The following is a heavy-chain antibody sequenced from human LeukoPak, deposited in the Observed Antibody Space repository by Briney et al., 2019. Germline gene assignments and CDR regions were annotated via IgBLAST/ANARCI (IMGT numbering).Heavy chain of an antibody. Sequence: PGGSLRLSCAASGFTFSSYAMSWVRQAPGKGLEWVSAISGSGGSTYYADSVKGRFTISRDTSKNTFYLQMNSLRAEDTAVYYCARDYADYVGYFFFDYWGQGTLVTVSS. J-gene: IGHJ4*02. V-gene: IGHV3-23*01. CDR2: ISGSGGST. D-gene: IGHD4-17*01. CDR1: GFTFSSYA. CDR3: ARDYADYVGYFFFDY.